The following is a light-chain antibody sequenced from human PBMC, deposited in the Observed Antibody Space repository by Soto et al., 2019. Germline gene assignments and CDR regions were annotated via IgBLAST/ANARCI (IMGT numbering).Light chain of an antibody. Sequence: EIVLTQSPATLSLSPGERATLSCRASQSVSSYLAWYQQKPGQAPRLLIYDASNRATGIPARFSGSGSGTDFTLTISSLEPEDFAVYYCQQRRNWPPTFGGGTKV. CDR2: DAS. V-gene: IGKV3-11*01. J-gene: IGKJ4*01. CDR3: QQRRNWPPT. CDR1: QSVSSY.